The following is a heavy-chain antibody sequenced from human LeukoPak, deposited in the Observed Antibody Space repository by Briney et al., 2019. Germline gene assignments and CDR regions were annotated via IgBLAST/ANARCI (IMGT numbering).Heavy chain of an antibody. CDR3: ARGSHYYDSSGRPGRHFQH. J-gene: IGHJ1*01. V-gene: IGHV4-34*01. D-gene: IGHD3-22*01. Sequence: PSETLSLTCAVYGGSFSGYYWSWIRQPPGKGLEWIGEINHSGSTNYNPSLKSRVTISVDTSKNQFSLKLSSVTAADTAVYYCARGSHYYDSSGRPGRHFQHWGQGTLVTVSS. CDR1: GGSFSGYY. CDR2: INHSGST.